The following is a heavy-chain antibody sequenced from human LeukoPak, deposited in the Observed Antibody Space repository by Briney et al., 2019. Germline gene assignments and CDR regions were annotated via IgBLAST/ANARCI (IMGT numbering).Heavy chain of an antibody. CDR3: ASGGVGYCSGGSCYSSLWGFDY. CDR2: INPNSGGT. J-gene: IGHJ4*02. Sequence: ASVKVSCKASGYTFTSYGISWVRQAPGQGLEWMGWINPNSGGTNYAQKFQGRVTMTRDTSISTAYMELSRLRSDDTAVYYCASGGVGYCSGGSCYSSLWGFDYWGQGTLVTVSS. CDR1: GYTFTSYG. D-gene: IGHD2-15*01. V-gene: IGHV1-2*02.